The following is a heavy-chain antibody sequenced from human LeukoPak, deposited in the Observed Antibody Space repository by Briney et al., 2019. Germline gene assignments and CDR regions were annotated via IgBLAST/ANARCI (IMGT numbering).Heavy chain of an antibody. CDR2: IRYDGSNK. CDR1: GLTFSSYG. Sequence: GGSLRLSCAASGLTFSSYGMHWVRQAPGKGLEWVAFIRYDGSNKYYADSVKGRFTISRDNSKNTLYLQMNSLRAEDTAVYYCANNCGGDCPEYFQHWGQGTLVTVSS. CDR3: ANNCGGDCPEYFQH. V-gene: IGHV3-30*02. J-gene: IGHJ1*01. D-gene: IGHD2-21*02.